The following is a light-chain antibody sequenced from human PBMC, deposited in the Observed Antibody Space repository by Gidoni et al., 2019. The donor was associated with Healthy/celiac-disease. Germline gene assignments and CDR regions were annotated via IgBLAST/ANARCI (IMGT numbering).Light chain of an antibody. J-gene: IGKJ5*01. CDR3: QQSYSTPRT. CDR1: QRISSY. CDR2: AAS. Sequence: DIQMPQSPSSLSASVGDRVTITCRASQRISSYLNWYQQKPGKAPKLLIYAASSLQSGVPSRFSGSGSGTDFTLTISSLQPEDFATYYCQQSYSTPRTFXXXTQLEIK. V-gene: IGKV1-39*01.